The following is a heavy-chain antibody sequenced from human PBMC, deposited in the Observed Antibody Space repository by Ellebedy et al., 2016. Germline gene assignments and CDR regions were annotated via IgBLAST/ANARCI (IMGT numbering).Heavy chain of an antibody. J-gene: IGHJ4*02. CDR3: ARAHVVVIPYGAGY. CDR2: ISAYNGNT. Sequence: ASVKVSXXASGYTFTSYGISWVRQAPGQGLEWMGWISAYNGNTNYAQKLQGRVTMTTDTSTSTAYMELRSLRSDDTAVYYCARAHVVVIPYGAGYWGQGTLVTVSS. D-gene: IGHD3-22*01. V-gene: IGHV1-18*01. CDR1: GYTFTSYG.